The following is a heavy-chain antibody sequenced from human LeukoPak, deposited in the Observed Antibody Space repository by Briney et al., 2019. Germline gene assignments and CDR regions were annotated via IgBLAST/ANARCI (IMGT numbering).Heavy chain of an antibody. D-gene: IGHD3-22*01. V-gene: IGHV3-23*01. CDR3: AKDRAPYYYDSSGYYYLDY. Sequence: GGSLGLSCAASGLTFSSYWMSWVRQAPGKGLEWVSAISGSGGSTYYADSVKGRFTISRDNSKNTLYLQMNSLRAEDTAVYYCAKDRAPYYYDSSGYYYLDYWGQGTLVTVSS. J-gene: IGHJ4*02. CDR2: ISGSGGST. CDR1: GLTFSSYW.